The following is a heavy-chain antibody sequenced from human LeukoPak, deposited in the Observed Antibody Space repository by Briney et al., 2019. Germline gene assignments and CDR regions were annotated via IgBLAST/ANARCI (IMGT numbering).Heavy chain of an antibody. CDR3: ARGGGGYVSGSYYNIHY. V-gene: IGHV1-2*02. D-gene: IGHD3-10*01. J-gene: IGHJ4*02. CDR1: GYTFADYY. Sequence: ASVKVSCKASGYTFADYYVQWVRQAPGQGLEWMGWINPNSGGTNYAQRFQGRVTMTRDTSISTAYMELSRLRSDDTAVYYCARGGGGYVSGSYYNIHYWGQGTLVTVSS. CDR2: INPNSGGT.